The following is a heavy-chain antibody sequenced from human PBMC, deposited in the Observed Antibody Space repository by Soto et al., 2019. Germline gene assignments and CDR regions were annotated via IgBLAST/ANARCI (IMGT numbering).Heavy chain of an antibody. CDR3: AAGGGLPRYY. CDR2: IYHSGST. J-gene: IGHJ4*02. D-gene: IGHD5-12*01. CDR1: GASISSHY. Sequence: SETLSLTCTVSGASISSHYWSWIRQPPGKGLEWIGYIYHSGSTYYNPSLKSRVTISVDRSKNQFSLKLSSVTAADTAVYYCAAGGGLPRYYWGQGTLVTVSS. V-gene: IGHV4-59*04.